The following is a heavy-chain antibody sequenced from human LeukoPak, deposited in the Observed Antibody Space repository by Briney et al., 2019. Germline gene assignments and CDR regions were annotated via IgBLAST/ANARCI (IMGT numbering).Heavy chain of an antibody. CDR3: AKVAGGSVYFEY. Sequence: GGSLRLSCAAAGFTFSSYAMSGVRQAPGKGLEWVSSIRGSGDGTYFADSVKGRFTISRDNSKNTLFLQMNSLRAEDTAVYYCAKVAGGSVYFEYWGQGALVTVSS. CDR2: IRGSGDGT. J-gene: IGHJ4*02. V-gene: IGHV3-23*01. D-gene: IGHD1-26*01. CDR1: GFTFSSYA.